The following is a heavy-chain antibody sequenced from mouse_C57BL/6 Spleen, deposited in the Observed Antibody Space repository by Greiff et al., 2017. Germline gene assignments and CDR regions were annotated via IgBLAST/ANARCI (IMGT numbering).Heavy chain of an antibody. J-gene: IGHJ3*01. CDR2: IDPEDGDT. CDR3: TTIDYYGSSSWFAY. CDR1: GFNIKDYY. D-gene: IGHD1-1*01. Sequence: VQLQQSGAELVRPGASVKLSCTASGFNIKDYYMHWVKQRPEQGLEWIGRIDPEDGDTEYAPKFQGKATMTADTSSNTAYLQLSSLTSEDTAVYYCTTIDYYGSSSWFAYWGQGTLVTVSA. V-gene: IGHV14-1*01.